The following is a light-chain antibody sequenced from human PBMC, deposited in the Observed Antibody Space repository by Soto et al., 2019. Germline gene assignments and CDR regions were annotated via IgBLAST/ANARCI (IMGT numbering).Light chain of an antibody. CDR1: QGMSSY. J-gene: IGKJ3*01. CDR3: QQLNSDLVVFT. CDR2: SAS. Sequence: IQLTQSPSSLYASVGDRVTITCRASQGMSSYLAWYHQKPGKATKLLIYSASTLQSGVPSRFSGSGSGIDFALTISSLQAEDFATYFCQQLNSDLVVFTCGPGIKVDIK. V-gene: IGKV1-9*01.